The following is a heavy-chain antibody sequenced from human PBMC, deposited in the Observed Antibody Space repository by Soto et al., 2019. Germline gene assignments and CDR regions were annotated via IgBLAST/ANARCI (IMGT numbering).Heavy chain of an antibody. V-gene: IGHV3-7*02. J-gene: IGHJ2*01. CDR2: IKQDGSEK. CDR3: ARGRSGWYWYFDL. Sequence: LRLSCAASGFTFSSYWMSWVRQAPGKGLEWVANIKQDGSEKYYVDSVKGRFTISRDNAKNTLYLQMNSLRAEDTAVYFCARGRSGWYWYFDLWGRGTLVTVSS. D-gene: IGHD6-19*01. CDR1: GFTFSSYW.